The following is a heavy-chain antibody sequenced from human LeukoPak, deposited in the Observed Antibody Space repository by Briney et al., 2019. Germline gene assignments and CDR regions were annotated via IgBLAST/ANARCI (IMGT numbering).Heavy chain of an antibody. CDR2: INPNSGGT. CDR3: ARQREAGTPLTNPLEYYYYYMDV. Sequence: ASVKVSCKASGYTFTGYYMHWVRQAPGQGLEWMGWINPNSGGTNYAQKFQGRVTMTRNTSISTAYMELSSLRSEDTAVYYCARQREAGTPLTNPLEYYYYYMDVWGKGTTVTVSS. CDR1: GYTFTGYY. D-gene: IGHD1-7*01. J-gene: IGHJ6*03. V-gene: IGHV1-2*02.